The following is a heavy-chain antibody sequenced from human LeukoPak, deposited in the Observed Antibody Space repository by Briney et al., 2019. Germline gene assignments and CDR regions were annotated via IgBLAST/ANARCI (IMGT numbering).Heavy chain of an antibody. D-gene: IGHD2-15*01. Sequence: GRSLRLSCAASGFTFSNYGMHWVRQAPGKGLEWVAIIWYDGSYKYYADSVKGRFTISRDNAKNSLYLQMNSLRAEDTAVYYCARVYCSSGICYSFDSWGQGTVVTVSS. CDR1: GFTFSNYG. CDR3: ARVYCSSGICYSFDS. V-gene: IGHV3-33*01. J-gene: IGHJ4*02. CDR2: IWYDGSYK.